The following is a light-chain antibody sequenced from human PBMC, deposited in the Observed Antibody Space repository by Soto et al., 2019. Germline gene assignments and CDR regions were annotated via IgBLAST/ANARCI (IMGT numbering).Light chain of an antibody. CDR2: GAS. CDR1: QTVNSN. CDR3: KQYNNWPRT. V-gene: IGKV3-15*01. J-gene: IGKJ1*01. Sequence: EIVMTQSPATLSVSPGESATLSGRASQTVNSNLAWYPQKPGQAPRLLIYGASTRATGIPARFSGSGSGTELTLTISSLQSEEFAVYYCKQYNNWPRTVGEGTKVDI.